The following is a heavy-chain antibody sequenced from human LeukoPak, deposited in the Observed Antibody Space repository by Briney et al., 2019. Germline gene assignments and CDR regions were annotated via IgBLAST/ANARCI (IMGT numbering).Heavy chain of an antibody. J-gene: IGHJ4*02. CDR1: GYTFTSYY. D-gene: IGHD2-2*01. CDR2: INPSGGST. Sequence: ASVKVSCKASGYTFTSYYMQWVRQAPGQGLEWMGIINPSGGSTSYAQKFQGRVTMTRDTSTSTVYMELSSLRSEDTAVYYCAREIVVVPAAHHVGLDYWGQGTLVTVSS. V-gene: IGHV1-46*01. CDR3: AREIVVVPAAHHVGLDY.